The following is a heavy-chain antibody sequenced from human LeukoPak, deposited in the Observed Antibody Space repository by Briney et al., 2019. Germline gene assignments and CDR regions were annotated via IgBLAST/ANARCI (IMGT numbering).Heavy chain of an antibody. CDR3: ARTNDFWSSYYHFDS. V-gene: IGHV3-21*01. CDR1: GFTFSSYA. D-gene: IGHD3-3*01. CDR2: ISRDSIYI. J-gene: IGHJ4*02. Sequence: PGGSLRLSCVASGFTFSSYAMSWVRQAPGKGLEWVSSISRDSIYIYYADSMKGRFTISRDNAKNSLYLQMNSLRAEDTAVYYCARTNDFWSSYYHFDSWGQGTLVTVSS.